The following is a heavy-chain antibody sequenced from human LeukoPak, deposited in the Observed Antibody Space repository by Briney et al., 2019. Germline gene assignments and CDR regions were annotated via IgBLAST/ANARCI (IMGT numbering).Heavy chain of an antibody. D-gene: IGHD5-12*01. CDR1: GFTFSNFA. CDR3: ARDSNSGYDRTFDY. CDR2: ISSTSTYI. V-gene: IGHV3-21*01. Sequence: GGSLRLSCAASGFTFSNFAMNWVRQAPGKGLEWVSSISSTSTYIYYADSLKGRFTISRDNAKNSLYLQMNSLRAEDTAVYYCARDSNSGYDRTFDYWGQGTLVTVSS. J-gene: IGHJ4*02.